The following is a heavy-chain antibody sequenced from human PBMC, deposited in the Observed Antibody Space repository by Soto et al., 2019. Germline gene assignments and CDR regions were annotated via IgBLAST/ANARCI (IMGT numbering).Heavy chain of an antibody. D-gene: IGHD3-10*01. Sequence: PGGSLRLSCAASGFTFSSYGMHWVRQAPGKGLEWVAVISYDGSNKYYAGSVKGRFTIPRDNSKNTLYLQMNSLRAEDTAVYYCAKDDYYGSGSYFYYYYGMDVWGQGTTVTVSS. V-gene: IGHV3-30*18. CDR1: GFTFSSYG. J-gene: IGHJ6*02. CDR2: ISYDGSNK. CDR3: AKDDYYGSGSYFYYYYGMDV.